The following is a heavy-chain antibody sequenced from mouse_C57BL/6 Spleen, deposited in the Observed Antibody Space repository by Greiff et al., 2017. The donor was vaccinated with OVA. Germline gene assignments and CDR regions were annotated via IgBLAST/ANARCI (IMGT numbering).Heavy chain of an antibody. CDR3: ARDIYYGNYAWFAY. D-gene: IGHD2-1*01. CDR1: GYTFTDYY. V-gene: IGHV1-76*01. CDR2: IYPGSGNT. Sequence: QVQLQQSGAVLVRPGASVKLSCKASGYTFTDYYINWMKQRPGQGLEWIARIYPGSGNTYYNEKFKGKATLTAEKSSSTAYMQLSSLTSEDSAVYFCARDIYYGNYAWFAYWGQGTLVTVSA. J-gene: IGHJ3*01.